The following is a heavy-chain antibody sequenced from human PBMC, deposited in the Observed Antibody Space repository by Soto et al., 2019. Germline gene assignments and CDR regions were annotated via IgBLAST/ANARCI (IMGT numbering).Heavy chain of an antibody. CDR2: ISSSSSYI. D-gene: IGHD4-17*01. CDR3: ARDLDDYGDYYDAFDI. J-gene: IGHJ3*02. V-gene: IGHV3-21*01. CDR1: GFTFSSYS. Sequence: GGSLRLSCAASGFTFSSYSMNWVRQAPGQGLEWVSSISSSSSYIYYADSVKGRFTISRDNAKNSLYLQMNSLRAEDTAVYYCARDLDDYGDYYDAFDIWGQGTMVTVSS.